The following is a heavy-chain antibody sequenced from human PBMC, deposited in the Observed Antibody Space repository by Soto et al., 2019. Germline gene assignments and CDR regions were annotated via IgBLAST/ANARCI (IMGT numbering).Heavy chain of an antibody. CDR2: ISGSGAKT. Sequence: EVQLLESGGGLVQPGGSLRLSGAASGFTFDTYAMSWVRQAPGKGLEWVSAISGSGAKTYYADSVKGRFTISRDNSKNTLYLQMNSLRAEDTAVYHCAKLECSGGSCYSGRLVDYFYYYMDVWGKGTTVTVSS. J-gene: IGHJ6*03. CDR1: GFTFDTYA. V-gene: IGHV3-23*01. CDR3: AKLECSGGSCYSGRLVDYFYYYMDV. D-gene: IGHD2-15*01.